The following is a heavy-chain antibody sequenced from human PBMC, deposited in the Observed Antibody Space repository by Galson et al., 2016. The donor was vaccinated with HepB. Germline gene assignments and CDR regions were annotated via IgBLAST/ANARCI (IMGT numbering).Heavy chain of an antibody. J-gene: IGHJ4*02. D-gene: IGHD3-3*01. CDR1: GASITSGGYS. Sequence: LTCAVSGASITSGGYSWTWIRQPPGAGLEWIGYLSHGGVTHYNSSLKSRVSISGDRSKNQFSVSLNSVTAADTAVYFCAGLPTYYDLSKGFTDYWGQGTLVTVSS. V-gene: IGHV4-30-2*01. CDR2: LSHGGVT. CDR3: AGLPTYYDLSKGFTDY.